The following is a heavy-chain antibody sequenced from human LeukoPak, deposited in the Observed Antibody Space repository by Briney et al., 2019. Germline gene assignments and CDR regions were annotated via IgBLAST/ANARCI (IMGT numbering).Heavy chain of an antibody. CDR2: IYSDGTT. CDR1: GASTTSYY. D-gene: IGHD3-22*01. CDR3: ARDTRSYDTSGYYYFDY. J-gene: IGHJ4*02. Sequence: SETLPLTCSVSGASTTSYYWNWIRQAPGKGLEWIGYIYSDGTTSYSPSLRSRVTISIDTSRNQFSLKLSSVTAADAAVYCCARDTRSYDTSGYYYFDYWGQGALVTVSS. V-gene: IGHV4-59*01.